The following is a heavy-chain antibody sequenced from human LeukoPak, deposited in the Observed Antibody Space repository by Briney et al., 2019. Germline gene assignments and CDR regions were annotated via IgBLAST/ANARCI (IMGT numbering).Heavy chain of an antibody. V-gene: IGHV3-7*01. Sequence: GGSLRLSCAASGFTFAKSWMAWVRQAPGKGLEWEANIKQDGSTKHYADSLKGRFTISRDNSRNSLYLQMYSLRADDTAVYYCARDTDGSLDYWGQGILVTVAS. CDR2: IKQDGSTK. CDR3: ARDTDGSLDY. J-gene: IGHJ4*02. CDR1: GFTFAKSW. D-gene: IGHD1-26*01.